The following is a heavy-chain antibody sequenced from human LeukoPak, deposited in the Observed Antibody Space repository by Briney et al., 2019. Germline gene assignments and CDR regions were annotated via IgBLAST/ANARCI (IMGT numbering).Heavy chain of an antibody. CDR3: ARDQGIGDASDI. V-gene: IGHV1-69*04. CDR1: GGAFSSYA. J-gene: IGHJ3*02. CDR2: INVILDTA. Sequence: GASVKVSCKASGGAFSSYAISWVRQAPGQGLEWMGRINVILDTANYAQKFQGRVTITADISTSTSYMELSSLRNEDTAVYYCARDQGIGDASDIWGQGTMVTVSS.